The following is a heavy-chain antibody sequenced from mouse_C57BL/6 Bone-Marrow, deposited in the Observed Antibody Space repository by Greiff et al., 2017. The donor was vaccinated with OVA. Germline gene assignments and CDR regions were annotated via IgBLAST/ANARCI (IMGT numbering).Heavy chain of an antibody. V-gene: IGHV5-4*03. J-gene: IGHJ4*01. CDR3: ARYYYDAMDY. CDR2: ISDGGSYT. CDR1: GFTFSSYA. Sequence: EVMLVESGGGLVKPGGSLKLSCAASGFTFSSYAMSWVRQTPEKRLEWVATISDGGSYTYYPDNVKGRFTISRDNAKNNLYLQMSHLKSEDTAMYYCARYYYDAMDYWGQGTSVTVSS. D-gene: IGHD1-1*01.